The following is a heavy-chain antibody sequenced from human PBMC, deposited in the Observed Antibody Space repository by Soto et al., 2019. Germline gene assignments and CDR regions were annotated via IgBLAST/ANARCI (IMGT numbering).Heavy chain of an antibody. D-gene: IGHD3-3*01. CDR2: ISYDGSNK. CDR3: AKDPLVRCLEWLPPLSYGMDV. Sequence: QVQLVESGGGVVQPGRSLRLSCAASGFTFSSYGMHWVRQAPGKGLEWGAVISYDGSNKYYADSVKGRFTIYRDNSQITLYLQMNSLRAEDTAVYYCAKDPLVRCLEWLPPLSYGMDVWGQGTTVTVSS. CDR1: GFTFSSYG. V-gene: IGHV3-30*18. J-gene: IGHJ6*02.